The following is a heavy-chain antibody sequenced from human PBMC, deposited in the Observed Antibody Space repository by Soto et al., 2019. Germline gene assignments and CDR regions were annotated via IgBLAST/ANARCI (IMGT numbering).Heavy chain of an antibody. D-gene: IGHD1-20*01. CDR1: GFTFSSYA. J-gene: IGHJ4*02. CDR3: AKPGGGYITGICLYYFGY. Sequence: GGSLRLSCAASGFTFSSYAMSWVRQAPGKGLEWVSAISGSGGSTYYADYVKGRFTNSRDNSKNTLYPQMNSLRAEDTAVYYCAKPGGGYITGICLYYFGYWCPGTLITVAS. CDR2: ISGSGGST. V-gene: IGHV3-23*01.